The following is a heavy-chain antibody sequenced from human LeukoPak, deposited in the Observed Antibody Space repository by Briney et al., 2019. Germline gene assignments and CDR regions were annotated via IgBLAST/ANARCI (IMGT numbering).Heavy chain of an antibody. Sequence: PGRSLRLSCAASGFIFSHFGMHWVRQAPGKGLEWAAAVSYDGSNKYYADSVKGRFTISRDNSKNTLYLEINSLRAEDTAIFYCVRTNYYDTSGYYWAFDYWGQGTLVTVSS. CDR1: GFIFSHFG. CDR3: VRTNYYDTSGYYWAFDY. D-gene: IGHD3-22*01. V-gene: IGHV3-30*04. J-gene: IGHJ4*02. CDR2: VSYDGSNK.